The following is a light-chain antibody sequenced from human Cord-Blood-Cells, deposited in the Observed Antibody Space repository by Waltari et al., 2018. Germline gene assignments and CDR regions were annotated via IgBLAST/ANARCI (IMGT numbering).Light chain of an antibody. Sequence: QSALTPPASVSGSPGQSITISCTGTSSDVGGYNYVSWYQQPPGKAPKLMIYDVSKRPSGVSNRFSGSKSGNTASLTISGLQAEDEADYYCSSYTSSSTWVFGGGTKLTVL. CDR1: SSDVGGYNY. J-gene: IGLJ3*02. CDR3: SSYTSSSTWV. V-gene: IGLV2-14*01. CDR2: DVS.